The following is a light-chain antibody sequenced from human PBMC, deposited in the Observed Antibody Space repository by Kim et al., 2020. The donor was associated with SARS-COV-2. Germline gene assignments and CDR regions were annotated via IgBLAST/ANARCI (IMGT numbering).Light chain of an antibody. J-gene: IGKJ2*01. CDR2: DAT. CDR3: HQFDTLPYN. V-gene: IGKV1-33*01. Sequence: SASVGDGVTITCQASQDIGYNLNWYQHKPGKAPKLLIFDATNLETGVPSRFSGSHSGASFTLTITRLQSEDVATYYCHQFDTLPYNFGLGTKLEI. CDR1: QDIGYN.